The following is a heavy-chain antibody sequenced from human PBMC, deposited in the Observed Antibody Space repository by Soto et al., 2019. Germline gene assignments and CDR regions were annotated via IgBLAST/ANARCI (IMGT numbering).Heavy chain of an antibody. Sequence: ASVKVSCKASGYSFTNYGISWVRQAPGQGLEWMGWISAYNGNTYYAQRLQGRVTMTTDTSTTTIYMELRSLRSDDTAVYYCARDLLYISGTYYKGDFDIRGQGTMVTVSS. CDR2: ISAYNGNT. CDR1: GYSFTNYG. V-gene: IGHV1-18*01. J-gene: IGHJ3*02. CDR3: ARDLLYISGTYYKGDFDI. D-gene: IGHD3-10*01.